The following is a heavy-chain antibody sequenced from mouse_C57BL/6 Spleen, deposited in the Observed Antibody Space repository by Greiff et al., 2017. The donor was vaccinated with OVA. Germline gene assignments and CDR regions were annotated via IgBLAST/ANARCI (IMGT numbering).Heavy chain of an antibody. J-gene: IGHJ4*01. Sequence: DVQLQESGPGLVQPSQSLSLTCSVSGYSITSGYIWNWIRQLPGNKLVWMGYISYEGSNNYNPSLKNRISITRDTSKNQFFLKLDSVTTENTATYYCARDRSYYAKDYWGQGTSVTVSS. V-gene: IGHV3-6*01. CDR3: ARDRSYYAKDY. CDR1: GYSITSGYI. CDR2: ISYEGSN.